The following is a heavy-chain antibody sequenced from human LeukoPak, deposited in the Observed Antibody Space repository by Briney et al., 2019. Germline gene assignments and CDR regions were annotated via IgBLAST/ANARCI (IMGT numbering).Heavy chain of an antibody. CDR1: GGSISSSGYY. CDR3: ARRGYREAYNWFDP. CDR2: IYYSGST. D-gene: IGHD1-1*01. V-gene: IGHV4-39*01. Sequence: PETLSLTCTVSGGSISSSGYYWAWIRQPPGKGLERIGNIYYSGSTYYNPSLKSRVTISVDTSKNQFSLKLSSVTAADTAVYYCARRGYREAYNWFDPWGQGTLVTVSS. J-gene: IGHJ5*02.